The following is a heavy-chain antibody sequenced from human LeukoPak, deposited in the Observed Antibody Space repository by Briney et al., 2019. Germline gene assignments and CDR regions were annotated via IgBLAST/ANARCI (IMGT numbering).Heavy chain of an antibody. CDR2: ISGSGGST. CDR3: AKDSAGPGGVGWFDP. V-gene: IGHV3-23*01. CDR1: GFTFSRYA. D-gene: IGHD6-13*01. Sequence: HPGGSLSLSCAASGFTFSRYAMSWVRQAPGKGLEWVSSISGSGGSTYYADSVKGRFTISRDNSKNTLYLQMNSLRAEDTAVYYCAKDSAGPGGVGWFDPWGQGTLVTVSS. J-gene: IGHJ5*02.